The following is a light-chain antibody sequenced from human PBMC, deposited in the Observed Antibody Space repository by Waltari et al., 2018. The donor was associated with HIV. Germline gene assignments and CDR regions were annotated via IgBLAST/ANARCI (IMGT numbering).Light chain of an antibody. CDR3: QQYGSSPPYT. J-gene: IGKJ2*01. CDR2: GAS. V-gene: IGKV3-20*01. CDR1: QSVSSSY. Sequence: IVLTQSPGTLSLSPGERATLSCRASQSVSSSYLDWYQQKPGQAPRLLIYGASSRATGIPDRFSGSGSGTDFTLTISRLEPEDFAVYYCQQYGSSPPYTFGQGTKLEIK.